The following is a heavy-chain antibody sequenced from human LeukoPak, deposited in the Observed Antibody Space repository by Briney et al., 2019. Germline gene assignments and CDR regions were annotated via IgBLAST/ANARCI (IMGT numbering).Heavy chain of an antibody. V-gene: IGHV1-2*06. Sequence: ASVKVSCKASGYTFTAYSMNWVLQAPGQGLEWMGRINPKTGGTNYAQMFQGRVTMTRDTSINTAYMELSRLRSDDTAMYYCAREEGLGSLDYWGQGTLITVSS. CDR1: GYTFTAYS. D-gene: IGHD3-16*01. CDR2: INPKTGGT. CDR3: AREEGLGSLDY. J-gene: IGHJ4*02.